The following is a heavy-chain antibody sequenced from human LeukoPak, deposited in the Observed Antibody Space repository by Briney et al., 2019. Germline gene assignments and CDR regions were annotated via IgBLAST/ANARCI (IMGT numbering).Heavy chain of an antibody. J-gene: IGHJ6*02. CDR2: IYYSGST. D-gene: IGHD1-26*01. Sequence: PSETLSLTCTVSGGSISSYYWSWIRQPPGKGLEWIGYIYYSGSTNYNPSLKSRVTISVDTSKNQFSLKLSSVTAADTAVYYCASGSRTGYYYYYYGMDVWGQGTTVTVSS. V-gene: IGHV4-59*08. CDR1: GGSISSYY. CDR3: ASGSRTGYYYYYYGMDV.